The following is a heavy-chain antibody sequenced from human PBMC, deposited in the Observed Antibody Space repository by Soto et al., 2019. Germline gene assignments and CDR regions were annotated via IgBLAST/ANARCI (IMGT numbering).Heavy chain of an antibody. V-gene: IGHV4-61*01. Sequence: PSETLSLTCTVSGASVSSPTYHWSWIRQPPGRGLEWIASVHNSGYTNHNPSLKSRVTTSVDTSRNQFSLELGSVTAADTAVYYYYGLDVWGQGITVTVSS. J-gene: IGHJ6*02. CDR2: VHNSGYT. CDR3: YGLDV. CDR1: GASVSSPTYH.